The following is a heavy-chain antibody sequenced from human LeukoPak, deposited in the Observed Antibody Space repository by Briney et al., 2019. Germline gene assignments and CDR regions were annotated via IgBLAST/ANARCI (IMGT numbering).Heavy chain of an antibody. CDR3: ARNSPRCSGECSNY. V-gene: IGHV3-11*01. D-gene: IGHD2-21*01. CDR1: GFTFSDYY. J-gene: IGHJ4*02. Sequence: KAGGSLRLSCAASGFTFSDYYMSWIRQAPGKGLEWISYMSSSGSTIYYADSVKGRFTISRDNAKNSLYLQMNSLSADDTAVYYCARNSPRCSGECSNYWGQGTLVTVSS. CDR2: MSSSGSTI.